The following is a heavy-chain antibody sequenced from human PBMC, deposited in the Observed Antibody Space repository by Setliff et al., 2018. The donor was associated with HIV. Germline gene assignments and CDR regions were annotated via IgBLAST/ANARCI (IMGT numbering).Heavy chain of an antibody. Sequence: PSETLSLTCTVSDGSDSSTGYYWSWLRQHPGKGLEWIGNIYYSGSTNYNPSLKSRITISLDTSNTQFSLKLSSVTAADTAVYFCAREKYKFGYQVYFFDSWGQGSLVTVSS. D-gene: IGHD5-12*01. J-gene: IGHJ4*02. V-gene: IGHV4-31*03. CDR3: AREKYKFGYQVYFFDS. CDR2: IYYSGST. CDR1: DGSDSSTGYY.